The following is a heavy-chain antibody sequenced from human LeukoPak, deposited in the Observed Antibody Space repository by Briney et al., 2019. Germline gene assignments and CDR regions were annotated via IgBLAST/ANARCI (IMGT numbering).Heavy chain of an antibody. V-gene: IGHV1-18*01. J-gene: IGHJ4*02. CDR3: ARVGDRASRYYGSGSPGDY. D-gene: IGHD3-10*01. CDR2: ISAYNGNT. CDR1: GYPFTSYG. Sequence: ASVKVSCKASGYPFTSYGISWVRQAPGQGLEWMGWISAYNGNTNYAQKLQGRVTMTTDTSTSTAYMELRSLRSDDTAVYYCARVGDRASRYYGSGSPGDYWGQGTLVTVSS.